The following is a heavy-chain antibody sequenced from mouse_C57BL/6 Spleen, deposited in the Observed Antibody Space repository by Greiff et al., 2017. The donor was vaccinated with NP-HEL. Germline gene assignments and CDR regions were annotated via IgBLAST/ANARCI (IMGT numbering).Heavy chain of an antibody. Sequence: EVMLVESEGGLVQPGSSMKLSCTASGFTFSDYSMAWVRQVPEKGLEWVANINYDGSSTYYLDSLKSRFIISRDNAKNILYLQMSSLKSEDTATYYCARDLGSHAMDYWGQGTSVTVSS. CDR1: GFTFSDYS. D-gene: IGHD4-1*01. V-gene: IGHV5-16*01. CDR2: INYDGSST. J-gene: IGHJ4*01. CDR3: ARDLGSHAMDY.